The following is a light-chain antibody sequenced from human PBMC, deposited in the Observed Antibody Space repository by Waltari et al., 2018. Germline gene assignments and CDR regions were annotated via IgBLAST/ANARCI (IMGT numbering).Light chain of an antibody. Sequence: QSVLTQPPSVSGAPGQRVTISCTWSWSYIGGGYHVHWYQQLPGSAPKLLSYGNRNRPSGVPDRFSGSKSATSASLAITGLQAEDEGDYYCQSFDNSLSGSVVFGGGTKLTVL. J-gene: IGLJ2*01. CDR2: GNR. CDR1: WSYIGGGYH. CDR3: QSFDNSLSGSVV. V-gene: IGLV1-40*01.